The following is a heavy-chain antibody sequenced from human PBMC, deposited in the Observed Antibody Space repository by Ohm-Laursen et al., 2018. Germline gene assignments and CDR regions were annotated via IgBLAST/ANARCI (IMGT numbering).Heavy chain of an antibody. V-gene: IGHV1-69*04. CDR2: IIPILGIV. CDR1: GGTFSSYA. CDR3: ARGSSSSGEYYYYYYGMDV. J-gene: IGHJ6*02. D-gene: IGHD6-19*01. Sequence: SVKVSCKASGGTFSSYAISWVRQAPGQGLEWMGRIIPILGIVNYAQKFQGRVTITADKSTSTAYMELSSLRSEDTAVYYCARGSSSSGEYYYYYYGMDVWGQGTTVTVSS.